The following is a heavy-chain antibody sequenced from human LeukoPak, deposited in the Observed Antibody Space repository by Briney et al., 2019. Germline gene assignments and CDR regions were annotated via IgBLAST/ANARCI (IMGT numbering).Heavy chain of an antibody. CDR1: GGSISSGGYY. CDR2: IYYSGST. V-gene: IGHV4-31*03. D-gene: IGHD3-10*01. CDR3: ARYGSGSSSTIFDY. Sequence: PSETLSLTCTVSGGSISSGGYYWSWIRQHPRKGLEWIGYIYYSGSTYYNPSLKSRVTISVDTSKNQFSLKLSSVTATDTAVYYCARYGSGSSSTIFDYWGQGTLVTVSS. J-gene: IGHJ4*02.